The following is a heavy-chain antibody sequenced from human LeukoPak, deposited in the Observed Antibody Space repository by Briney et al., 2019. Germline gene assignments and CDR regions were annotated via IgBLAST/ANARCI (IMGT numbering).Heavy chain of an antibody. CDR2: ISYDGGNR. D-gene: IGHD3-9*01. V-gene: IGHV3-30-3*01. CDR1: GFTFSRYA. J-gene: IGHJ4*02. CDR3: ARDRGDILTGYLLYYFDY. Sequence: GESLRLSCAASGFTFSRYAIHWGRQAPGKGLGWVAVISYDGGNRYYADSVEGRFTISRDNSKNTVSPQLNSLRAEDTAVYHCARDRGDILTGYLLYYFDYWGQGTLVTVSS.